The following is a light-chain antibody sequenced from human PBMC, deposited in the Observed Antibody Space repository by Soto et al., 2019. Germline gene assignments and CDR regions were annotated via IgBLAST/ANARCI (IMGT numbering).Light chain of an antibody. V-gene: IGLV2-14*01. Sequence: QSALTQPASVSGSPGQSITISCTGTSSDVGGYNYVSWFQQHPGKAPKLMIYEVSNRPSGISNRFSGSKSGNTASLTISGLQAEDEADYYCSSYTSTTTLEVFGTGTKVIV. J-gene: IGLJ1*01. CDR2: EVS. CDR1: SSDVGGYNY. CDR3: SSYTSTTTLEV.